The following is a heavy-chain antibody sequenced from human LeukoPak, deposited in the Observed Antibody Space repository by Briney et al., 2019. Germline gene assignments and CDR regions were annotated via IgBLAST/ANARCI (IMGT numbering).Heavy chain of an antibody. CDR3: AKDVGYSSSWYVDFDY. V-gene: IGHV3-23*01. D-gene: IGHD6-13*01. Sequence: GGSLRLSCTASRFTFSTYAMSWVRQAPGKGLEWVSAISGSGGSTYYADSVKGRFTISRDNSKNTLYLQMNSLRAEDTAVYYCAKDVGYSSSWYVDFDYWGQGTLVTVSS. J-gene: IGHJ4*02. CDR2: ISGSGGST. CDR1: RFTFSTYA.